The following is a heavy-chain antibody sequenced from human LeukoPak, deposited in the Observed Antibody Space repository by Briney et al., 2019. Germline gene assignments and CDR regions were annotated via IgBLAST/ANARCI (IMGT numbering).Heavy chain of an antibody. CDR2: ISWNSGSI. CDR1: GFTFDDYA. V-gene: IGHV3-9*01. D-gene: IGHD6-13*01. J-gene: IGHJ6*02. CDR3: AKDKGSSWTSYYYGMDV. Sequence: GGSLRLSCAASGFTFDDYAMHWGRQAPGKGREWVSGISWNSGSIGYADSVKGRFTISRDNAKNSLYLQMNSLRAEDTGLYYCAKDKGSSWTSYYYGMDVWGQGTTVTVSS.